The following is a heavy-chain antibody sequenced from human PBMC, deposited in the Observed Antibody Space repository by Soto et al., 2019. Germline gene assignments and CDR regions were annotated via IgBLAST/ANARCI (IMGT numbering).Heavy chain of an antibody. CDR3: AADRGGSNWYFFDY. CDR2: INSNSAII. D-gene: IGHD4-4*01. Sequence: EVQLVESGGGLVQPGRSLKLSCAASGFTFQTYAMHWVRQAPGKGLEWVSGINSNSAIIYYADSVRGRFTISRDDAKKSLYLQMNSLRPEDTALYYCAADRGGSNWYFFDYWGQGILVTVSS. J-gene: IGHJ4*02. V-gene: IGHV3-9*01. CDR1: GFTFQTYA.